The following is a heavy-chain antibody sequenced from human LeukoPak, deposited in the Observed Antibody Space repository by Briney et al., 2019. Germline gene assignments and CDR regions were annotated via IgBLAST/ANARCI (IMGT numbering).Heavy chain of an antibody. D-gene: IGHD2-2*01. CDR1: GASISSSY. V-gene: IGHV4-59*01. Sequence: SETLSLTCTVSGASISSSYWSWIRQPPGKGLEWIGYISNHGSANYNPSLNSPVTISVGTSQNQFFLELSSVTAADTAVYYCASRYCSSTSCYEKGFDYWGQGTLVTVSS. CDR2: ISNHGSA. J-gene: IGHJ4*02. CDR3: ASRYCSSTSCYEKGFDY.